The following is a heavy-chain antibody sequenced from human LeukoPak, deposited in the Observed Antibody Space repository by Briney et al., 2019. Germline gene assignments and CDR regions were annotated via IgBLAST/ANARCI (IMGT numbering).Heavy chain of an antibody. Sequence: SETLSLTCSVSGVSISTYYWTWIRQPAGKGLEWIGRMYIGGTRNYNPSLKSRVTMSIGTSKNQFSLKPSSVTAADTAVYYCVRDLPRENSYAYGFWFDPWGQGTLVTVSS. J-gene: IGHJ5*02. CDR2: MYIGGTR. CDR3: VRDLPRENSYAYGFWFDP. CDR1: GVSISTYY. V-gene: IGHV4-4*07. D-gene: IGHD3-16*01.